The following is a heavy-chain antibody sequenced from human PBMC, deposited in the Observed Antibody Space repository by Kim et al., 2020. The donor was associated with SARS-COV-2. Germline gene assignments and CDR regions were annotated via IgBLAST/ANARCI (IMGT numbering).Heavy chain of an antibody. CDR1: GFTFSSYA. J-gene: IGHJ3*02. CDR3: AKRAVAGTGRAFDI. CDR2: ISGSGDTT. Sequence: GGSLRLSCAASGFTFSSYAMNWVRQAPGKGLEWVSGISGSGDTTDYADYVKGRFTISRDNSKNMLYLQMSSLRAEDTALYYCAKRAVAGTGRAFDIWGQGTMVTVSS. D-gene: IGHD6-19*01. V-gene: IGHV3-23*01.